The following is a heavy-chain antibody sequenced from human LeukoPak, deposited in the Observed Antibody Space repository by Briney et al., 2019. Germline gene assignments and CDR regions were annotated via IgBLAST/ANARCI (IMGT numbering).Heavy chain of an antibody. V-gene: IGHV4-38-2*02. CDR1: GYSISSGYY. CDR2: IYHSGST. Sequence: PSETLSLTCTVSGYSISSGYYWGWIRQPPGKGLAWIGSIYHSGSTYYNPSLKSRVTISVDTSKNQFSLKLGSVTAADTAVYYCARVIVPAASYYYMDVWGKGTMVTVSS. CDR3: ARVIVPAASYYYMDV. J-gene: IGHJ6*03. D-gene: IGHD2-2*01.